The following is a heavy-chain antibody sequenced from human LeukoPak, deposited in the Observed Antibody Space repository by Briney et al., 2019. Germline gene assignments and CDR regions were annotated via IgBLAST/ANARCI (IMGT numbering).Heavy chain of an antibody. CDR1: GYTFTGYY. D-gene: IGHD6-19*01. CDR2: INPNSGGT. V-gene: IGHV1-2*02. Sequence: GASVTVSCKASGYTFTGYYMHWVRQAPGQGLEGMGWINPNSGGTNYAQKFQGRVTMTRDTSISTAYMELSRLRSDDTAVYYCARDVAGTAEPFDYWGQGTLVTVSS. CDR3: ARDVAGTAEPFDY. J-gene: IGHJ4*02.